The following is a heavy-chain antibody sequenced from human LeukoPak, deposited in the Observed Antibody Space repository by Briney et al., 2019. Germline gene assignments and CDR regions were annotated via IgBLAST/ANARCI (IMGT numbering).Heavy chain of an antibody. V-gene: IGHV1-18*01. CDR3: ARRLDGSGGRYYYYYGMDV. CDR1: GYTFTSYD. D-gene: IGHD3-10*01. J-gene: IGHJ6*02. CDR2: ISAYNGNT. Sequence: GASVKVSCKASGYTFTSYDINWVRQAPGQGLEWMGWISAYNGNTNYPQKLQGRVTMTTDTSTSTAYMELRSLISDDTAVYYCARRLDGSGGRYYYYYGMDVWGQGTTVTVSS.